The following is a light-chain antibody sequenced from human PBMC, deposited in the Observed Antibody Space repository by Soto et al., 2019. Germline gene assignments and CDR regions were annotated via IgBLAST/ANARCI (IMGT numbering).Light chain of an antibody. Sequence: LTQSPRTLSVSPGETATLSCRASRTVGSSLAWYQQKPGQSPRLLLFNASTRASGISDRFGGSGSGPDYTLSISGLKPEDFAVYYCQQYNVWWSFGQGTKVDIK. CDR1: RTVGSS. CDR3: QQYNVWWS. CDR2: NAS. J-gene: IGKJ1*01. V-gene: IGKV3D-15*01.